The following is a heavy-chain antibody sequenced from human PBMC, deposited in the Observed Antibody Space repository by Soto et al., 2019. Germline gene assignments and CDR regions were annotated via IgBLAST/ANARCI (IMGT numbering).Heavy chain of an antibody. CDR2: IYHSGST. J-gene: IGHJ6*02. CDR3: ARAELGYCISTSCYVGGYYYYGMDV. D-gene: IGHD2-2*01. CDR1: GGSISSSNW. Sequence: SETLSLTCAGSGGSISSSNWWGWGRQPPGKGLGWIGEIYHSGSTNYNPSLKSRVTISVDKSKNQFSLKLSSVTAADTAVYYCARAELGYCISTSCYVGGYYYYGMDVWGQGTTVT. V-gene: IGHV4-4*02.